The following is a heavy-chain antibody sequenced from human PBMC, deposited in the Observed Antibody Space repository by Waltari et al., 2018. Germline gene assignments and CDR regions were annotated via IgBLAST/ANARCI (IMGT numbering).Heavy chain of an antibody. CDR1: GYSISSGYY. V-gene: IGHV4-38-2*02. J-gene: IGHJ5*02. Sequence: QVQLQESGPGLVKPSETLSLTCTVSGYSISSGYYWGWIRQPPGKGLEWIGSIYHSGGTYANPSLKSRVTKSVDTSKNQFALKLSSVTAADTAVYYCARDPPDKRYNWNDVGWFDPWGQGTLVTVSS. D-gene: IGHD1-20*01. CDR3: ARDPPDKRYNWNDVGWFDP. CDR2: IYHSGGT.